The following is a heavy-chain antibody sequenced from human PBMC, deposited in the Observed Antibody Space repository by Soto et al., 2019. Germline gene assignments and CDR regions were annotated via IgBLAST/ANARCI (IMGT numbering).Heavy chain of an antibody. CDR2: IFHSGST. CDR1: GDSIRSDSW. J-gene: IGHJ6*02. CDR3: ARLRYHYETYKSDSRDYGMDV. Sequence: QVRLQESGPGLVKPSGTLSLTCGVSGDSIRSDSWWTWVRQSPGKGLEWIGGIFHSGSTNYNASLKSRVTISVDKSKNEFSLQLTSVTAADTAVYFCARLRYHYETYKSDSRDYGMDVWGPGTTVTVSS. D-gene: IGHD3-16*01. V-gene: IGHV4-4*02.